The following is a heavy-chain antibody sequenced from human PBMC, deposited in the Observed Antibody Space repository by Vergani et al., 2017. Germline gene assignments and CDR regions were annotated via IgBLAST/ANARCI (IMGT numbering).Heavy chain of an antibody. CDR2: ISYDGSNK. D-gene: IGHD1-26*01. Sequence: QVQLVESGGGVVQPGRSLRLSCAASGFTFSSYAMHWVRQAPGKGLEWVAVISYDGSNKYYADSVKGRFTISRDNSKNTLYLQMNSLRAEDTAVYYCARDTIVGATTFDYWGQGTLVTVSS. CDR3: ARDTIVGATTFDY. CDR1: GFTFSSYA. J-gene: IGHJ4*02. V-gene: IGHV3-30*04.